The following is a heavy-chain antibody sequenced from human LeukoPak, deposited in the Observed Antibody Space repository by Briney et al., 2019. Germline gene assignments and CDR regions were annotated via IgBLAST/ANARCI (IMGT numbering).Heavy chain of an antibody. CDR3: ARALAGYYFDN. Sequence: GGSLRLSCAASGFTFSGYYMTWIRQAPGKGLEWVSDISSSSTYDTTYADSVKGRFTISRDNTKNSLYLQMNILRAEDTAVYYCARALAGYYFDNWGQGTLVTVSS. V-gene: IGHV3-11*05. CDR1: GFTFSGYY. D-gene: IGHD6-19*01. CDR2: ISSSSTYDT. J-gene: IGHJ4*02.